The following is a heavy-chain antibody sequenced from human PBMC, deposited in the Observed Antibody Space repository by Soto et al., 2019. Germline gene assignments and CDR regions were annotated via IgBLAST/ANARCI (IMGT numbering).Heavy chain of an antibody. V-gene: IGHV3-23*01. D-gene: IGHD4-4*01. CDR2: SIGPSGNT. CDR3: AKLLHNYYCDVMDV. Sequence: EVQLLESGGDLVQPGGSLRLVCAASGFTFSNSGMRGVRQAPGQGLEWVSSIGPSGNTYYSDAVKGRFTISRDISKNTLFLPMDSPRAEETATYYCAKLLHNYYCDVMDVWGQGTTVTVSS. J-gene: IGHJ6*02. CDR1: GFTFSNSG.